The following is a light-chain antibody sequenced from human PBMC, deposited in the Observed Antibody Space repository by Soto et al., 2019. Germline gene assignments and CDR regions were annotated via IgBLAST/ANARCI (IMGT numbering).Light chain of an antibody. Sequence: QPVLTQPPSVSGAPGQRVTISFTGSSSNIGAGFDVHWYQQVPGTAPKLLIYGNNNRPSGVPDRVSGSKSDTSASLAITGLQAEDEADYYCQSYDRSLSDYVFGTGTKLTVL. V-gene: IGLV1-40*01. CDR3: QSYDRSLSDYV. J-gene: IGLJ1*01. CDR1: SSNIGAGFD. CDR2: GNN.